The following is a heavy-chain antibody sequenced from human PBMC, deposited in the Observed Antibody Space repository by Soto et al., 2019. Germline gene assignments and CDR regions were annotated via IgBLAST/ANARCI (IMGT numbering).Heavy chain of an antibody. V-gene: IGHV3-30*18. J-gene: IGHJ6*02. CDR3: AKEQTWIELWANYYGMDV. CDR1: GFTFSSYG. D-gene: IGHD5-18*01. CDR2: ISYDGSNK. Sequence: QVQLVESGGGVVQPGRSLRLSCAASGFTFSSYGMHWVRQAPGKGLEWVAVISYDGSNKYYADSVRRRFTISRDNSKNTLYLQMNRLRAEDTAVYYCAKEQTWIELWANYYGMDVWGQGTTVTVSS.